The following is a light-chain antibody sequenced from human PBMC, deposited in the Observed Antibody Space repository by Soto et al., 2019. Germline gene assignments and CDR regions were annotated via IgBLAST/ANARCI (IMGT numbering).Light chain of an antibody. CDR1: QSVSSSY. CDR2: GAS. CDR3: QQYGSSPRT. Sequence: EIVLTQSPGTLSLSPGERATLSCRASQSVSSSYLAWYQQKPGQAPRLLIYGASCRATGIPDRFCGSGSGTDFTLIISRLEPEDFAVYYCQQYGSSPRTFGQGTKVEIK. J-gene: IGKJ1*01. V-gene: IGKV3-20*01.